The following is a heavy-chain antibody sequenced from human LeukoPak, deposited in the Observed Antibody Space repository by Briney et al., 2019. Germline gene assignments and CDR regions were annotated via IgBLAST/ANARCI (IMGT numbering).Heavy chain of an antibody. CDR1: GFTFSSYG. CDR2: ISYDGSNK. Sequence: GGSLRLSCAASGFTFSSYGMHWVRQAPGKGLEWVAVISYDGSNKYYADSVKGRFTISRDNSKNTLYLQMNSLRAEDTAVYYCAKARVPSSSWFDYWGQGTLVTVSS. J-gene: IGHJ4*02. V-gene: IGHV3-30*18. CDR3: AKARVPSSSWFDY. D-gene: IGHD6-13*01.